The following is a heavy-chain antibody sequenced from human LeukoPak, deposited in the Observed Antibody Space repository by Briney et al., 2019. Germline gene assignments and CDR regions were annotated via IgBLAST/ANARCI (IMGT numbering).Heavy chain of an antibody. CDR2: ITSSGSTI. D-gene: IGHD3-9*01. V-gene: IGHV3-48*03. CDR3: ARDFGVFGYYDILTDNY. Sequence: GGSLRLSCAASGFTFSSYEMNWVRQAPGKGLEWLSYITSSGSTIYYADSVKGRFTISRDNARNSLYLQMNSLRAEDTAVYYCARDFGVFGYYDILTDNYWGQGTLVTVSS. J-gene: IGHJ4*02. CDR1: GFTFSSYE.